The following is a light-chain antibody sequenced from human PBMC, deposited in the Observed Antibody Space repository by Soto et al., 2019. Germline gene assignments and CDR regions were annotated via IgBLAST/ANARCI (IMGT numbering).Light chain of an antibody. CDR2: RND. CDR3: AAWDDSLSAPV. CDR1: SSNIGSNY. V-gene: IGLV1-47*01. J-gene: IGLJ2*01. Sequence: QSVLTQPPSASATPGQRVTISCFGSSSNIGSNYGYWYQQLPGTAPKLLISRNDGRPSGVPDRFSGSKSDTSASLAISGVRSEDEADYYCAAWDDSLSAPVFGGGTKLTVL.